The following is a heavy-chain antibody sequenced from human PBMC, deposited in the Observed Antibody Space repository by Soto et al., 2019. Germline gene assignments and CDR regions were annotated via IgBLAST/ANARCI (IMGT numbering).Heavy chain of an antibody. CDR3: ARGVDSWSGYLF. CDR2: IHHSGST. D-gene: IGHD3-3*01. Sequence: PSETLSLTCALYGGSFDGYYLSWIRQYPGKGLEWIGEIHHSGSTKYNPSLKSRVSLSVDTSTKQFSLKLTSVTAADRGVYYCARGVDSWSGYLFWGQGTPVTVSS. J-gene: IGHJ4*02. CDR1: GGSFDGYY. V-gene: IGHV4-34*01.